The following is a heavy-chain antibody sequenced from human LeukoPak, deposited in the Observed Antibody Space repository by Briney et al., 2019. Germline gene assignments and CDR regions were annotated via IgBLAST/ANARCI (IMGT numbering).Heavy chain of an antibody. V-gene: IGHV3-23*01. D-gene: IGHD1-1*01. Sequence: GGSLRLSCAASGFTFSSYWMSWVRQAPGKGLEWVSTISNSGDATYYADSVKGRFTISRDNSKNTLYLQMNSLRAEDTAVYYCAKAPPYKKYFDYWGQGTLVTVSS. CDR1: GFTFSSYW. CDR3: AKAPPYKKYFDY. J-gene: IGHJ4*02. CDR2: ISNSGDAT.